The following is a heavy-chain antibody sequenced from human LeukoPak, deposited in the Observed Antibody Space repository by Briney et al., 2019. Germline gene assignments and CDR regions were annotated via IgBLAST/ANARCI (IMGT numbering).Heavy chain of an antibody. Sequence: GRSLRLSCAASGFTFSSYAMHWVRQAPGKGLEWVAVISYDGSNKYYADSVKGRFTISRDNSKNTLYLQMNSLRAEDTAAYYCARGESGWAHFDYWGQGTLVTVSS. CDR1: GFTFSSYA. CDR2: ISYDGSNK. D-gene: IGHD6-19*01. V-gene: IGHV3-30-3*01. CDR3: ARGESGWAHFDY. J-gene: IGHJ4*02.